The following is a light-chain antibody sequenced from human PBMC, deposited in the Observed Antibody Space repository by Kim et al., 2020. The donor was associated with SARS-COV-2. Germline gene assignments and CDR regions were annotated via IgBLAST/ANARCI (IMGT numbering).Light chain of an antibody. CDR3: QHYNDWPSLT. CDR1: QSVSNN. J-gene: IGKJ4*01. Sequence: VSPGERAALSCRASQSVSNNLAWYQQKPGQAPRLLIHGASTRATGVPGRFSGSGSGTEFTLTISSLQSEDFAVYYCQHYNDWPSLTFGGGTKVDI. V-gene: IGKV3-15*01. CDR2: GAS.